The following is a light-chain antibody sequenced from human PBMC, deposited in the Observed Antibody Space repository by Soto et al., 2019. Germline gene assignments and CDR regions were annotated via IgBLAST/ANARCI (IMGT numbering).Light chain of an antibody. Sequence: QLVLTQSPSASASLGASVKLTCTLSSGHSSYAIAWHQQQPEKGPRYLMKLNSDGSHCKGDGIPDRFSGSSSGAERYLIISSLQSEDEADYYCQTWGTGIQVFGGGTKVTVL. CDR3: QTWGTGIQV. CDR1: SGHSSYA. V-gene: IGLV4-69*01. CDR2: LNSDGSH. J-gene: IGLJ2*01.